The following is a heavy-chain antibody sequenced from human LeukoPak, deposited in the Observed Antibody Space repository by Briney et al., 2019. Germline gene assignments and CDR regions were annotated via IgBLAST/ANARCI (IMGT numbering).Heavy chain of an antibody. J-gene: IGHJ4*02. CDR1: GFTFKNFG. Sequence: GGSLRLSCAASGFTFKNFGMHWVRQAPGKGLEWVAFIRYDGSNKYYADSVKGRFTISRDNSKNVLDLQLNSLRPEDTAFYYCGKVLTYYPGSGSYYPDFWGQGTLVTVSS. CDR3: GKVLTYYPGSGSYYPDF. D-gene: IGHD3-10*01. CDR2: IRYDGSNK. V-gene: IGHV3-30*02.